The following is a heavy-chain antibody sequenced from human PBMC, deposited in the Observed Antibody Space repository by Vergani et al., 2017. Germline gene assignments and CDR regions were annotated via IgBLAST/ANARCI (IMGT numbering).Heavy chain of an antibody. Sequence: QVQLQQWGAGLLKPSETLSLTCAVYGGSFSGYYWSWIRQPPGKGLEWIGEINHSGSTNYNPSLKSRVTISVDTSKNQFSLKLSSVTAADTAVYYCARGRVKGIVVVPAWVGPACDIWGQGTMVTVSS. V-gene: IGHV4-34*01. CDR2: INHSGST. CDR3: ARGRVKGIVVVPAWVGPACDI. J-gene: IGHJ3*02. CDR1: GGSFSGYY. D-gene: IGHD2-2*01.